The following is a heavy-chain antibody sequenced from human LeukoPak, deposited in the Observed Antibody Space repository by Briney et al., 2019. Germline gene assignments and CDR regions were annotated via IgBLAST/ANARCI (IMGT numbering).Heavy chain of an antibody. D-gene: IGHD6-19*01. CDR3: ARGYSSGWYYFDY. CDR2: IYTSGST. J-gene: IGHJ4*02. Sequence: SETLSLTCTVSGGSISSGSYYWSWIRQPAGKGLEWIGRIYTSGSTNYNPSLKSRVTISVDTSRNQFSLKLSSVTAADTAVYYCARGYSSGWYYFDYWGQGTLVTVSS. CDR1: GGSISSGSYY. V-gene: IGHV4-61*02.